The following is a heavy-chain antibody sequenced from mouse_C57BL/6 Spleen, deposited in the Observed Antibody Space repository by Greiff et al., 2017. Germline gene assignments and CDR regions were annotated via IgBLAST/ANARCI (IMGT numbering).Heavy chain of an antibody. CDR3: AWRTTVVTFDY. Sequence: VQLQQSGPELVKPGASVKISCKASGYTFTDYYMNWVKQSHGKSLEWIGDINPNNGGTSYNQKFKGKATLTVDKSSSTAYMELRSLTSEDSAVYYCAWRTTVVTFDYWGQGTTLTVSS. CDR1: GYTFTDYY. J-gene: IGHJ2*01. V-gene: IGHV1-26*01. D-gene: IGHD1-1*01. CDR2: INPNNGGT.